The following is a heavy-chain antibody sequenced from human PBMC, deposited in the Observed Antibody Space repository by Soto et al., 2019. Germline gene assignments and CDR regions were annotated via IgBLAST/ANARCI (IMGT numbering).Heavy chain of an antibody. Sequence: QVQLVQSGAEVKKPGSSVKVSCKASGGTFSSYAISWVRQAPGQGLEWMGGIIPIFGTANYAQKFQGRVTITADESTSTAYMELSSLRSEDTAVYYCASPGGIPIFGVVATAAFDIWGQGTMVTVSS. CDR2: IIPIFGTA. CDR1: GGTFSSYA. D-gene: IGHD3-3*01. V-gene: IGHV1-69*01. J-gene: IGHJ3*02. CDR3: ASPGGIPIFGVVATAAFDI.